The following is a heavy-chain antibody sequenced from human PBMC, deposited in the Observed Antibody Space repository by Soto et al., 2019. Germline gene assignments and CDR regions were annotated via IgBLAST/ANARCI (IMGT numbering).Heavy chain of an antibody. V-gene: IGHV3-48*01. Sequence: PGGSLGLSCEAPGFTLSSYSMNWVGQAPGKGLEWVSYISSSSSTIYYADSVKGRFTISRDNAINSLYLQVNSLRPDDTAVYYCANFPSCSSSTCLDYWGRGTLVTVSS. CDR2: ISSSSSTI. CDR3: ANFPSCSSSTCLDY. D-gene: IGHD2-15*01. J-gene: IGHJ4*02. CDR1: GFTLSSYS.